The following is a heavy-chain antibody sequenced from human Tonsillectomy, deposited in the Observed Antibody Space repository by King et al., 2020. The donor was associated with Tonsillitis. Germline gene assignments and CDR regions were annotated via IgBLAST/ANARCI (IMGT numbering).Heavy chain of an antibody. Sequence: VQLVQSGAKVKKPGASVKVSCKASGYTFTSYYMHWVRQAPGQGLEWMGIINPSGGSTSYAQKFQGRVTMTRDTSTSTVYMELSSLRSEDTAVYYCARAGDYVWGSYRTPSDYWGQGTLVTVSS. CDR1: GYTFTSYY. V-gene: IGHV1-46*01. J-gene: IGHJ4*02. D-gene: IGHD3-16*02. CDR3: ARAGDYVWGSYRTPSDY. CDR2: INPSGGST.